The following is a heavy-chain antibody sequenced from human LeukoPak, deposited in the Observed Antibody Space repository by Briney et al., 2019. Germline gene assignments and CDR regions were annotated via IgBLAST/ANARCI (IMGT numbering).Heavy chain of an antibody. CDR2: ISGSGGSR. V-gene: IGHV3-23*01. D-gene: IGHD5-24*01. J-gene: IGHJ4*02. CDR1: GFTFTSYA. Sequence: GGSLRLSCATSGFTFTSYALGWVRQAPGKGLEWVSLISGSGGSRYYGDPVKGRFTISRDNSKNLVYLEMNSLRAGDTAVYYCAKGGEDSGYNSHFDYWGQGTLVIDSS. CDR3: AKGGEDSGYNSHFDY.